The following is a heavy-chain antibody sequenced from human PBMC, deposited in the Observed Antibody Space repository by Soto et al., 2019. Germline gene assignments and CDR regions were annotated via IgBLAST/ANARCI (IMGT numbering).Heavy chain of an antibody. V-gene: IGHV5-51*01. CDR2: IYPGDSDT. CDR3: ARGYYDSSGYSDLGAFDI. D-gene: IGHD3-22*01. CDR1: GYSFTSYW. Sequence: GESLKISCKGSGYSFTSYWIGWVRQMPGKGLEWMGIIYPGDSDTRYSPSFQGQVTISADKSISTAYLQWSSLKASDTTMYYCARGYYDSSGYSDLGAFDIWGQGTMVTVS. J-gene: IGHJ3*02.